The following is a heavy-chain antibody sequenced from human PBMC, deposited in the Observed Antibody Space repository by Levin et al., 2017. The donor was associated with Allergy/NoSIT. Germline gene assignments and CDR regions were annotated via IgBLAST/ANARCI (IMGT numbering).Heavy chain of an antibody. CDR2: IYPGDSDT. J-gene: IGHJ5*02. CDR3: ARRGDTAGWFDP. Sequence: GESLKISCKGSGYNFANYWIGWVRQMPGKGLEWMGTIYPGDSDTRYSPSFQGQVTISADKAISTVYLQWSSLKASDTAMYYCARRGDTAGWFDPWGRGTLVTVSS. D-gene: IGHD5-18*01. V-gene: IGHV5-51*01. CDR1: GYNFANYW.